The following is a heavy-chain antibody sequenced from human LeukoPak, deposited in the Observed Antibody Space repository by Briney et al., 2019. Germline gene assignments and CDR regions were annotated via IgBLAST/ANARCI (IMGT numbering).Heavy chain of an antibody. V-gene: IGHV1-18*01. J-gene: IGHJ4*02. CDR2: ISAYNGNT. CDR3: ARGMRRTYYYDSSGYHPSYYFDY. CDR1: GYTFTSYG. D-gene: IGHD3-22*01. Sequence: GASVKVSCKASGYTFTSYGISWVRQAPGQGLEWMGWISAYNGNTNYAQKFQGRVSITMNTSISTAYLELSSLRSDDTAVYYCARGMRRTYYYDSSGYHPSYYFDYWGQGTLVTVSS.